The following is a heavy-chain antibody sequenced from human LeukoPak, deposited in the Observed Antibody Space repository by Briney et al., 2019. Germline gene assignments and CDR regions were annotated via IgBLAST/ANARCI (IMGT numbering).Heavy chain of an antibody. CDR1: GYTFTSYD. D-gene: IGHD6-13*01. CDR3: ARGHVAAAGSQSGAFDI. J-gene: IGHJ3*02. CDR2: MNPNSGNT. V-gene: IGHV1-8*03. Sequence: ASVKVSCKASGYTFTSYDINWVRQAPGQGLEWMGWMNPNSGNTGYAQKFQGRVTITRNTSISTAYMELSSLRSEDTTVYYCARGHVAAAGSQSGAFDIWGQGTMVTVSS.